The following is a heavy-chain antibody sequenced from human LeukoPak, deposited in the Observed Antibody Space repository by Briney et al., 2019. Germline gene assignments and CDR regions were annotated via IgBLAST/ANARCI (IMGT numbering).Heavy chain of an antibody. CDR3: ARPASVTSGFDC. Sequence: ASVKVSCKASGGTFSSYAISWVRQAPGQGLEWMGWMNPNSGDTGYAQNFRGRVTMARNISISTAYLELSSLRSEDTAVYYCARPASVTSGFDCWGQGTLVTVSS. V-gene: IGHV1-8*02. J-gene: IGHJ4*02. D-gene: IGHD2-21*02. CDR1: GGTFSSYA. CDR2: MNPNSGDT.